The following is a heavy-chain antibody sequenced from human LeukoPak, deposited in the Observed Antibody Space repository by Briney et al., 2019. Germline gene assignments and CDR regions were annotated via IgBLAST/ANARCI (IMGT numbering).Heavy chain of an antibody. Sequence: GGSLRLSCAASGFTFSSYWMHWVRQAPGKGLVWVSRINGDGSSTYYADSVKGRLTISRDNAKNTLYLQMNSLRAEDTAVYYCARSHTYCSSTSCYAFDIWGQGTMVTVSS. V-gene: IGHV3-74*01. CDR3: ARSHTYCSSTSCYAFDI. CDR2: INGDGSST. J-gene: IGHJ3*02. D-gene: IGHD2-2*01. CDR1: GFTFSSYW.